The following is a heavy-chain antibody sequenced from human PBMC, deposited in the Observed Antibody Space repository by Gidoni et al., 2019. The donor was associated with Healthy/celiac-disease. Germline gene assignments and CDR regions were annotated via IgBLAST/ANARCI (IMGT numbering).Heavy chain of an antibody. CDR2: INHSEST. CDR1: GGSFSGYY. CDR3: ANSKKVVVRGGYYYYGMDV. Sequence: QVQLQQWGAGLLKPSETLSLTCAVYGGSFSGYYWRWIRQPPGKGLEWIGEINHSESTNYTPSLKSLVTISVDTSKNQFSLTLSSVTAADTAVYYCANSKKVVVRGGYYYYGMDVWGQGTTVTVSS. J-gene: IGHJ6*02. V-gene: IGHV4-34*01. D-gene: IGHD2-2*01.